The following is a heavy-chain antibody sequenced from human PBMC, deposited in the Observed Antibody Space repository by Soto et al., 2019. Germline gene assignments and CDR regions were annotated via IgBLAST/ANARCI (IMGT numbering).Heavy chain of an antibody. D-gene: IGHD5-12*01. J-gene: IGHJ3*02. Sequence: QVQLQESGPGLVKPSQTLSLTCTVSGGSISSGGYYWSWIRQHPGKGLEWIGYIYYSGSTYYNPSLKSRVTISVDTSKNQFALKLSCVTAADTAVYYCARVRLATPWFDIWGQGTMVTVSS. CDR1: GGSISSGGYY. V-gene: IGHV4-31*03. CDR2: IYYSGST. CDR3: ARVRLATPWFDI.